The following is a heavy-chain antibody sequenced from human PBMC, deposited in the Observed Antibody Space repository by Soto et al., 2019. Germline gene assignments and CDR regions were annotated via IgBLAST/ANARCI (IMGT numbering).Heavy chain of an antibody. CDR2: ISGGGDTT. J-gene: IGHJ4*02. CDR3: AKGRGGSGSLTPRVDF. CDR1: GFTFNNYA. V-gene: IGHV3-23*01. Sequence: EVQLLESGGGLVQPGGSLRLSCAASGFTFNNYAMTWVRQAPGKGLELVSAISGGGDTTSYADSVKGQFTVSRDGSKNTLYLQMSSLRAEDAALYYCAKGRGGSGSLTPRVDFWGQGTLVTVSS. D-gene: IGHD3-10*01.